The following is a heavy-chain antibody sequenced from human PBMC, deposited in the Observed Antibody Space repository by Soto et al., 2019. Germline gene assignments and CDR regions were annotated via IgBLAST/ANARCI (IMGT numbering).Heavy chain of an antibody. CDR3: AKNGQLQY. Sequence: EVQLLGSGGGLEQPGGSLRLSCAASGFTFSSYAMSWVRQAPGKGLEWVSTIGISGGSTYYADSVKGRFTISRDNSKNTLSLQMNNLRAEDTAVYYCAKNGQLQYWGQGALVTVSS. D-gene: IGHD1-1*01. J-gene: IGHJ4*02. CDR1: GFTFSSYA. V-gene: IGHV3-23*01. CDR2: IGISGGST.